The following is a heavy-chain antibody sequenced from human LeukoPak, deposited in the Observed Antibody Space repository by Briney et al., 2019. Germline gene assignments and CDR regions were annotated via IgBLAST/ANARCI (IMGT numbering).Heavy chain of an antibody. J-gene: IGHJ4*02. CDR3: ARDSLGYCSSTSCSYGVY. CDR2: ISAYNGNT. CDR1: GYTFTSYG. D-gene: IGHD2-2*01. Sequence: ASVKVSCKASGYTFTSYGISWVRQAPGQGPEWMGWISAYNGNTNYAQKLQGRVTMTTDTSTSTAYMELRSLRSDDTAVYYCARDSLGYCSSTSCSYGVYWGQGTLVTVSS. V-gene: IGHV1-18*01.